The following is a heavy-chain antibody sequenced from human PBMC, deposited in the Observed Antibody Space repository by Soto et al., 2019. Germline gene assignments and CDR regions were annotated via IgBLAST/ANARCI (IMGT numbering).Heavy chain of an antibody. CDR1: GYTFTSYA. D-gene: IGHD2-15*01. CDR3: ARDPCCSGGSCQTSIFDY. Sequence: QVQLVQSGAEVKKPGASVKVSCKASGYTFTSYALHWVRQAPGQRLEWMGWINAGNGDTKYSQKFKGRVTITRDTSASTAYMELSSRRSEDTAVYSCARDPCCSGGSCQTSIFDYWGQGTLVTVSS. CDR2: INAGNGDT. V-gene: IGHV1-3*01. J-gene: IGHJ4*02.